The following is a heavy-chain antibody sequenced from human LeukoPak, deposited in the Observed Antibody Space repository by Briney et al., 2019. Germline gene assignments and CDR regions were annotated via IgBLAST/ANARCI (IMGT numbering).Heavy chain of an antibody. CDR1: GGTFSSYA. CDR3: ARSRTVAGTYHYYYGMDV. D-gene: IGHD6-19*01. J-gene: IGHJ6*02. CDR2: IIPIFGTA. V-gene: IGHV1-69*13. Sequence: SVKVSCEASGGTFSSYAISWVRQAPGQGLEWMGGIIPIFGTANYAQKFQGRVTITADESTSTAYMELSSLRSEDTAVYYCARSRTVAGTYHYYYGMDVWGQGTTVTVSS.